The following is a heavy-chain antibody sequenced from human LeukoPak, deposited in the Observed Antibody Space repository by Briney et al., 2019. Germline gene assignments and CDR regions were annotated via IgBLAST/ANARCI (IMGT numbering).Heavy chain of an antibody. V-gene: IGHV4-39*01. CDR1: GGSISSSSYY. CDR3: ATELTPSGYFDY. D-gene: IGHD3-10*01. CDR2: IYYSGST. J-gene: IGHJ4*02. Sequence: SETLSLTCTVSGGSISSSSYYWGWIRQPPGEGLEWIGSIYYSGSTYYNPSLKSRVTISVDTSKNQFSLKLSSVTAADTAVYYCATELTPSGYFDYWGQGTLVTVSS.